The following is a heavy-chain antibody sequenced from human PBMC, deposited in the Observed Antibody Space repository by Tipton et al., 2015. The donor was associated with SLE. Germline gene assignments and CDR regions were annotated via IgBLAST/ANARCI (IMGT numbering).Heavy chain of an antibody. V-gene: IGHV4-34*01. D-gene: IGHD3-10*01. J-gene: IGHJ6*03. CDR1: GGSFSGYY. Sequence: TLSLTCAVYGGSFSGYYWSWIRQTPGKGLEWIGEINHSGSTNYNPSLKSRLTISVDTSKSQFSLKLVCVTAAGTAMYYCARGPGIERSYYYYYYMDVWGKGTTVAVSS. CDR3: ARGPGIERSYYYYYYMDV. CDR2: INHSGST.